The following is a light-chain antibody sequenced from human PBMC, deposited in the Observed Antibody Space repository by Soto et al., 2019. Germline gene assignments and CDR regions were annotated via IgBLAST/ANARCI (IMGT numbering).Light chain of an antibody. CDR2: DVN. CDR1: SSDVGGYNS. CDR3: SSYTSSDSWV. Sequence: QSVLTQPASVSGSPGQSLTISCTGTSSDVGGYNSVSWYQQHPGKAPKLMIFDVNSRTPGVSGRFSGSKSANTASLTISGPQAEDEADYYCSSYTSSDSWVFGGGTKVTVL. V-gene: IGLV2-14*01. J-gene: IGLJ3*02.